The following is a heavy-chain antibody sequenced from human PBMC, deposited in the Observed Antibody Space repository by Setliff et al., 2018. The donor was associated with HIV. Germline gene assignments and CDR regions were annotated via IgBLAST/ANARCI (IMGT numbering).Heavy chain of an antibody. Sequence: SETLSLTCTVSGGSISSSSYYWGWIRQPPGKGLEWIGSIYYSGSTYYNPSLKSRVTVSVDMSKKHFSLNLGSVTAADTAVYYCARRGWNGYKAFDYWGQGTLVTVSS. D-gene: IGHD5-12*01. CDR3: ARRGWNGYKAFDY. CDR2: IYYSGST. J-gene: IGHJ4*02. V-gene: IGHV4-39*02. CDR1: GGSISSSSYY.